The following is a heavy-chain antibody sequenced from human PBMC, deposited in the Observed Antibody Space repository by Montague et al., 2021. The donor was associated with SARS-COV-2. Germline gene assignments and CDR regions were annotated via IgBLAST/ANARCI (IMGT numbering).Heavy chain of an antibody. J-gene: IGHJ3*02. CDR3: ASSGITLTGLDAFDI. D-gene: IGHD3-9*01. CDR2: TYYRSKWDS. V-gene: IGHV6-1*01. CDR1: GDSVSIKSVA. Sequence: CAISGDSVSIKSVAWNWIRQSPSRGLEWLGRTYYRSKWDSDYAESVKXXLVITPDASKNQVSLQLNSVIPEDTAVYFCASSGITLTGLDAFDIWGQGTMVTVSS.